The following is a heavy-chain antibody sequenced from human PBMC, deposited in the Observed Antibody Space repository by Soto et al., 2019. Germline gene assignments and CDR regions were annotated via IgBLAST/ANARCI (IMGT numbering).Heavy chain of an antibody. D-gene: IGHD2-15*01. J-gene: IGHJ6*02. CDR1: GGTFSSYA. CDR2: IIPNFGTA. Sequence: QVQLVQSGAEVKKPGSSVKVSCKASGGTFSSYAISWVRQAPGQGLEWMGGIIPNFGTANYAQKFQGRVTITADESTSTAYMELSSLRSEDTAVYYCARLGCSGGSCYSSYYYYGMDVWGQGTTVTVSS. V-gene: IGHV1-69*01. CDR3: ARLGCSGGSCYSSYYYYGMDV.